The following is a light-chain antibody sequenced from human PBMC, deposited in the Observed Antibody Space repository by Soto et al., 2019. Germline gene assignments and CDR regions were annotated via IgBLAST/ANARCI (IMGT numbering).Light chain of an antibody. Sequence: EIVLTQSPGTLSLSPGDRATLSCRASRTVSGNYLAWYQQRPNQAPRLLIFDAIRRAAGIPDRFSGSGSGTDFTLTISRLEPEDFAVYFCHQRSNWPPSFGPGTTVDI. CDR2: DAI. CDR3: HQRSNWPPS. V-gene: IGKV3D-20*02. CDR1: RTVSGNY. J-gene: IGKJ3*01.